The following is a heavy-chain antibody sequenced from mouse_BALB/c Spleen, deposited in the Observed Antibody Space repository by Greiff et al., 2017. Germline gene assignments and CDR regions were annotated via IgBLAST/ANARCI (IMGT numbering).Heavy chain of an antibody. CDR1: GFTFSDYY. CDR3: ARNYYGNYEAWFAY. CDR2: ISDGGSYT. V-gene: IGHV5-4*02. J-gene: IGHJ3*01. Sequence: EVHLVESGGGLVKPGGSLKLSCAASGFTFSDYYMYWVRQTPEKRLEWVATISDGGSYTYYPDSVKGRFTISRDNAKNNLYLQMSSLKSEDTAMYYCARNYYGNYEAWFAYWGQGTLVTVSA. D-gene: IGHD2-1*01.